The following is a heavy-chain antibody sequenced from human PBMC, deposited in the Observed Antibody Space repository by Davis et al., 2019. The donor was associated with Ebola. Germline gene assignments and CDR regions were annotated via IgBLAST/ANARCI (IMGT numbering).Heavy chain of an antibody. V-gene: IGHV3-30*18. J-gene: IGHJ4*02. CDR1: GFNFNTYG. CDR3: AKVNVLDFDY. CDR2: ISYAGRNK. Sequence: GESLKISCVASGFNFNTYGIHWVRQAPGRGLEWVAIISYAGRNKYYADSVEGRFTISRDNSKNTVYLEMDSLRADDTAVYYCAKVNVLDFDYWGQGTLVTVSS. D-gene: IGHD1-1*01.